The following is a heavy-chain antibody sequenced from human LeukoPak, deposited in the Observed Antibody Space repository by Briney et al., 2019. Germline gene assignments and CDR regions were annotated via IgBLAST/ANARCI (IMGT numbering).Heavy chain of an antibody. Sequence: PGGSLRLSCAASGFTFSSYAMSWVRQAPGKGLEWVSTISGSGGRTYYADSVKGRFTISRDNSNNTLSLQMTSLRAGDTAVYYCAKEQHLWVHWGQGTLVTVSS. CDR2: ISGSGGRT. J-gene: IGHJ4*02. CDR3: AKEQHLWVH. CDR1: GFTFSSYA. D-gene: IGHD6-13*01. V-gene: IGHV3-23*01.